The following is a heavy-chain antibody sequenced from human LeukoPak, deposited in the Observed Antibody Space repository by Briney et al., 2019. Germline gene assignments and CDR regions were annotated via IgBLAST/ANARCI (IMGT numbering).Heavy chain of an antibody. V-gene: IGHV3-74*01. CDR1: GFTFSSYW. J-gene: IGHJ1*01. Sequence: PGGSLRLSCAASGFTFSSYWMHWVRRAPGKGLVWVSRINSDGSSTSYADSVKGRFTITRDNAKNTLYLQMNSLRAEDTAVYYCARAGEQWLASAEYFQHWGQGTLVTVSS. CDR2: INSDGSST. CDR3: ARAGEQWLASAEYFQH. D-gene: IGHD6-19*01.